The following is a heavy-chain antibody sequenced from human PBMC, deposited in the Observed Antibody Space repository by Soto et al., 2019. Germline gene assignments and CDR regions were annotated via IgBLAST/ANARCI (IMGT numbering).Heavy chain of an antibody. CDR1: GFTFSSYG. J-gene: IGHJ6*02. V-gene: IGHV3-30*18. Sequence: SLRLSCAASGFTFSSYGMHWVRQAPGKGLEWVAVISYDGSNKYYADSVKGRFTISRDNSKNTLYLQMNSLRAEDTAVYYCAKDLRFLEWLLPQGIYGMDVWGQGTTVTVSS. D-gene: IGHD3-3*01. CDR2: ISYDGSNK. CDR3: AKDLRFLEWLLPQGIYGMDV.